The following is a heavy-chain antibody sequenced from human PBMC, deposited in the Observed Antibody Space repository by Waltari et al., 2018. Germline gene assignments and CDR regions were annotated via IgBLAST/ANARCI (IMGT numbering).Heavy chain of an antibody. CDR1: GFTFSSYW. D-gene: IGHD1-1*01. Sequence: EVQLVESGGGLVQPGGSLRLSCAASGFTFSSYWMHWVRQAPGKGLVWVSRINSDGSSTSYAESVKGRFTISRDNAKNTLYLQMNSLRAEDTAVYYCAREDNWNDDGVDYWGQGTLVTVSS. J-gene: IGHJ4*02. V-gene: IGHV3-74*01. CDR2: INSDGSST. CDR3: AREDNWNDDGVDY.